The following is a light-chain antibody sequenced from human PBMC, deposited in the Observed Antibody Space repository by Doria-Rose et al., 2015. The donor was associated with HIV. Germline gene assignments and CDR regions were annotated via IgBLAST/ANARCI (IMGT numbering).Light chain of an antibody. CDR3: HQYGTSWT. V-gene: IGKV3-20*01. CDR2: DGS. J-gene: IGKJ1*01. CDR1: QSFSSTY. Sequence: TQSPGTLSLSQGERATLSCRASQSFSSTYLAWYQRKPGQAPSLLIYDGSTRATGIPDRFSASGSGTDFTLTINRLEPEDFALYYCHQYGTSWTFGQGTKVEI.